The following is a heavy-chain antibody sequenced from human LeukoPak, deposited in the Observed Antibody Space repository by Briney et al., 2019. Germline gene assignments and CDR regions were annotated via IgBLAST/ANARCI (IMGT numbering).Heavy chain of an antibody. CDR3: ANDFWSGYSDY. V-gene: IGHV3-53*01. CDR2: IYSGGST. D-gene: IGHD3-3*01. J-gene: IGHJ4*02. CDR1: GFTVSSNY. Sequence: GGSLRLSCAASGFTVSSNYMSWVRQAPGKGLEWVSVIYSGGSTYYADSVKGRFTISRDNSKNTLYLQMNSLRAEDTAVYYCANDFWSGYSDYWGQGTLVTVSS.